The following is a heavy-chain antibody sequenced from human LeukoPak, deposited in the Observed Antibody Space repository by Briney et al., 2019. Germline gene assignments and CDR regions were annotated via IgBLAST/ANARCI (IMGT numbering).Heavy chain of an antibody. CDR3: AELGITMIGGV. V-gene: IGHV3-30*02. D-gene: IGHD3-10*02. CDR1: GFTLSSYG. Sequence: GGSLRLSCAASGFTLSSYGMNWVRQAPGKGLEWVAFIRYDGRNKYYADSVKGRFTISRDNSKNTLCLQMNSLRAEDTAVYYCAELGITMIGGVWGKGTTVTISS. J-gene: IGHJ6*04. CDR2: IRYDGRNK.